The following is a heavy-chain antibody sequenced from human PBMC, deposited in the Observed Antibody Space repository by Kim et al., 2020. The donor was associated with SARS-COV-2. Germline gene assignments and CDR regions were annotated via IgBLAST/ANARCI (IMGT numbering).Heavy chain of an antibody. J-gene: IGHJ4*02. CDR3: ARNVATGLRFLEWLSYDY. CDR1: GGSISSSNW. CDR2: IYHSGST. V-gene: IGHV4-4*02. Sequence: SETLSLTCAVSGGSISSSNWWSWVRQPPGKGLEWIGEIYHSGSTNYNPSLKSRVTISVDKSKNQFSLKLSSVTAADTAVYYCARNVATGLRFLEWLSYDYWGQGPLVTVSP. D-gene: IGHD3-3*01.